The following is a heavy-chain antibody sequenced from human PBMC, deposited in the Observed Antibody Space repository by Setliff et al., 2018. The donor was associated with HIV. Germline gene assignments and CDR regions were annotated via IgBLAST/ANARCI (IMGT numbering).Heavy chain of an antibody. CDR3: ARSLSGDYYYGMDV. CDR2: SYHRGST. J-gene: IGHJ6*02. CDR1: GGSISNYY. V-gene: IGHV4-59*01. Sequence: SETLSLTCTVSGGSISNYYWSWIRQPPGKGLEWIGFSYHRGSTKYNPSLKSRVTTSVDTSRNQFSLKLSSVTAADTALYYCARSLSGDYYYGMDVWGQGTTVTVSS.